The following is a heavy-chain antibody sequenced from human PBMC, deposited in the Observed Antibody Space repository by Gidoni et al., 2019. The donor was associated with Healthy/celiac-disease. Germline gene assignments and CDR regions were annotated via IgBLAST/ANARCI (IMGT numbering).Heavy chain of an antibody. CDR2: FDPEDGET. Sequence: QVQLVQSLAEVQKPGASVKVSFKVSVYTLTELSMHWVRQAPGKGLEWMGGFDPEDGETIYEQKLKGRVTMTEDTSTDTAYMELSSMRSEDTAVYYCETGSYRGYDFWRGCDYWGQGTPEPSTQ. CDR1: VYTLTELS. CDR3: ETGSYRGYDFWRGCDY. V-gene: IGHV1-24*01. D-gene: IGHD3-3*01. J-gene: IGHJ4*02.